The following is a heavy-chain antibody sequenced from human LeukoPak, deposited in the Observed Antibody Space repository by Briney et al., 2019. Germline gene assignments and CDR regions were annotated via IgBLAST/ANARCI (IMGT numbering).Heavy chain of an antibody. V-gene: IGHV3-7*01. D-gene: IGHD1-26*01. J-gene: IGHJ5*02. CDR3: ASSGSYSLTSWFDP. CDR2: INQDGSEI. Sequence: GGSLRVSCAASGFTFSTSSMNWVRQAPGKGLEWVANINQDGSEIYYVDSVKGRFTVSTDNAKNSLYLQMNSLRAEDTAVYYCASSGSYSLTSWFDPWGQGTLVTVSS. CDR1: GFTFSTSS.